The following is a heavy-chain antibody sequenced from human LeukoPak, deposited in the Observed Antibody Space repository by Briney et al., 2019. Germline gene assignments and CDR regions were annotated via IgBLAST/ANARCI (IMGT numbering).Heavy chain of an antibody. CDR2: FDPEDGET. J-gene: IGHJ3*02. CDR3: ATGGRGYYYGAFDI. V-gene: IGHV1-24*01. D-gene: IGHD3-22*01. CDR1: GYTLTELS. Sequence: ASVKVSCKVSGYTLTELSMHWVRQAPGKGLEWMGGFDPEDGETIYAQKFQGRVTMTEDTSTDTAYMELSSLRSEDTAVYYCATGGRGYYYGAFDIWGQGTMVTVSS.